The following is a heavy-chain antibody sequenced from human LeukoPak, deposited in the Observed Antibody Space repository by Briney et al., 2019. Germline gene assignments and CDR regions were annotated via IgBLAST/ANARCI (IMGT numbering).Heavy chain of an antibody. CDR2: IYHSGST. CDR1: GYAISSGYW. Sequence: SETLSLTCTASGYAISSGYWWGWLRPPPGEGLEWTGVIYHSGSTYYNPSLKSRPTISVDTSKNQFSLMLSSVTSADTAVYYCARFWYSSGHSDYWGQGTLVTVSS. CDR3: ARFWYSSGHSDY. J-gene: IGHJ4*02. D-gene: IGHD3-22*01. V-gene: IGHV4-38-2*02.